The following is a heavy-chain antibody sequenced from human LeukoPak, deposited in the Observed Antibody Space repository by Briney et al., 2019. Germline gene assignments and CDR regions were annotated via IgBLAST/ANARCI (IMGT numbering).Heavy chain of an antibody. Sequence: QPGGSLRLSCAASGFTFSNRWMSWVRQTPGKGLEWVASIKQDGSDSYYVDSVKGRFAISRDNAKNSLYLETGSLRAEDTAVYYCARGGGNFDLWGQGTVVTVSS. CDR2: IKQDGSDS. CDR1: GFTFSNRW. V-gene: IGHV3-7*01. D-gene: IGHD2-15*01. J-gene: IGHJ4*02. CDR3: ARGGGNFDL.